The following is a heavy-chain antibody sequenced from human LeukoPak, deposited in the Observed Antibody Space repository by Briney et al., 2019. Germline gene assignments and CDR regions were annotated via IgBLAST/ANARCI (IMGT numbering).Heavy chain of an antibody. CDR2: IKQDGSEK. CDR3: ARHKYTRGAFDI. J-gene: IGHJ3*02. V-gene: IGHV3-7*01. Sequence: PRGCLRLSCSASGFTFSSYWMSSVRQAPGKGLEWVANIKQDGSEKYYVYSVKGRFTISRDNAKNSLYMQMNSLRAEDTAVYYCARHKYTRGAFDIWGQGTMVTVSS. CDR1: GFTFSSYW. D-gene: IGHD1-14*01.